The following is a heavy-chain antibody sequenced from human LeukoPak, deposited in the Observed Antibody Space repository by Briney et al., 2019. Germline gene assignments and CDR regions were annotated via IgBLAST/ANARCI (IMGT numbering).Heavy chain of an antibody. CDR3: TNRSGCTTRWFCDF. CDR1: GFSFSSYA. J-gene: IGHJ4*02. D-gene: IGHD2-2*01. V-gene: IGHV3-23*01. CDR2: ISGSGDNT. Sequence: GGSLRLSCAASGFSFSSYAMSWLRQAPGKGLEWVSSISGSGDNTYYAESVKGRFTIYRDNYKNTLFLQMNSLRAEDTGVFYCTNRSGCTTRWFCDFWGQGTLVTVSS.